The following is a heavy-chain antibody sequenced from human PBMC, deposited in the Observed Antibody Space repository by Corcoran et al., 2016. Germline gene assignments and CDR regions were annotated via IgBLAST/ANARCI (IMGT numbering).Heavy chain of an antibody. V-gene: IGHV1-46*01. CDR3: SRSPGEGDTRYYYYGIDV. Sequence: QVQLVQSGAEVKKPGASVKVSCKASGYTFTSYYMHWVRQAPGQGLEWMGIINPSGGSTSYAQKFQGRVTMTRDTSTSKVYMELSRLRSEDTAVYYCSRSPGEGDTRYYYYGIDVWGQGTTVTVSS. CDR2: INPSGGST. D-gene: IGHD2-21*02. CDR1: GYTFTSYY. J-gene: IGHJ6*02.